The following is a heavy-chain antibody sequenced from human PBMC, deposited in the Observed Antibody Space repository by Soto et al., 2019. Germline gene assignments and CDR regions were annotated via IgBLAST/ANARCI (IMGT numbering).Heavy chain of an antibody. D-gene: IGHD3-10*01. V-gene: IGHV3-23*01. J-gene: IGHJ6*02. CDR3: AKLRGGPYYYYGMDV. Sequence: GGSLRLSCAASGFTFSSYAMSWVRQAPGKGLEWVSAISGSGGSTYYADSVKGRFTISRDNSKNTLYLQMNSLRAEDTAVYYCAKLRGGPYYYYGMDVWGQGTTVTVSS. CDR1: GFTFSSYA. CDR2: ISGSGGST.